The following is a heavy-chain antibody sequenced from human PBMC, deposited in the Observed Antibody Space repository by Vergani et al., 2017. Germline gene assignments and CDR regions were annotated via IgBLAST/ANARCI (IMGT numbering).Heavy chain of an antibody. CDR3: ATDRVKVGATLAY. D-gene: IGHD1-26*01. V-gene: IGHV1-3*02. J-gene: IGHJ4*02. CDR2: SNAGNGNT. Sequence: QVQLVQSGAEVKKPGASVKVSCKASGYTFTSYAMHWVRQAPGQRLEWMGWSNAGNGNTKYSQEFQGRVTITRDTSASTAYMELSSLRSEDTAVYYCATDRVKVGATLAYWGQGTLVTVSS. CDR1: GYTFTSYA.